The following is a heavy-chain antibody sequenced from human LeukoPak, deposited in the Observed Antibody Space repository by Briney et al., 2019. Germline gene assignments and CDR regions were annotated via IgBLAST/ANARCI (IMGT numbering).Heavy chain of an antibody. V-gene: IGHV3-64D*06. D-gene: IGHD1-1*01. J-gene: IGHJ1*01. CDR3: VKTTGIQH. Sequence: GGSLRLSCSASGFTFSSYAMHWVRQAPGKGLEYASAISSNGGSTYCADSVKGRFTISRDNSKNTLYLQMSSLRAEDTAVYYCVKTTGIQHWGQGTLVTVSS. CDR2: ISSNGGST. CDR1: GFTFSSYA.